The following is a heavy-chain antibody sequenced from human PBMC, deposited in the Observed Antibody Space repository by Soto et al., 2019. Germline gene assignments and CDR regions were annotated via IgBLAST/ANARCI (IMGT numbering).Heavy chain of an antibody. CDR2: LYDLDGS. V-gene: IGHV3-53*01. CDR1: GFTISGKKY. D-gene: IGHD1-1*01. J-gene: IGHJ3*01. Sequence: LRLSCSAFGFTISGKKYVAWVRQAPGKGLEWVSALYDLDGSFYAASVKGRFTTSSDSSKTTVYLQMNDLRPDDTAVYYCATWHEREHAYDVWGQGTTVTVSS. CDR3: ATWHEREHAYDV.